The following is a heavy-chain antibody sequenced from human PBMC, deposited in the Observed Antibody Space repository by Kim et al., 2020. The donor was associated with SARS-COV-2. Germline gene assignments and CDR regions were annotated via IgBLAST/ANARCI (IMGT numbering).Heavy chain of an antibody. D-gene: IGHD2-15*01. V-gene: IGHV3-33*01. CDR1: GFTFSTYG. CDR2: IWYDGSNE. Sequence: GGSLRLSCAASGFTFSTYGMHWVRQAPGKGLEWVAVIWYDGSNEYYADSVKGRFTISRDNSKNTLYLQMNSLRAEDTAVYYCAREAVGDCSGGSCYSGAFDIWGQGTMVTVSS. CDR3: AREAVGDCSGGSCYSGAFDI. J-gene: IGHJ3*02.